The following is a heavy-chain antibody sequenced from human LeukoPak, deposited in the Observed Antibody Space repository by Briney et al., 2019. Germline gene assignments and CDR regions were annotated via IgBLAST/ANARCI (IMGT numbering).Heavy chain of an antibody. D-gene: IGHD3-9*01. CDR3: ARDLEVLRYFDWLLAAGYYYGMDV. CDR2: ISAYNGNT. CDR1: GYTFTSYG. V-gene: IGHV1-18*01. Sequence: ASVKVSCKASGYTFTSYGISWVRQAPGQGLGWMGWISAYNGNTNYAQKLQGRVTMTTDTSTSTAYMELRSLRSDDTAVYYCARDLEVLRYFDWLLAAGYYYGMDVWGQGTTVTVSS. J-gene: IGHJ6*02.